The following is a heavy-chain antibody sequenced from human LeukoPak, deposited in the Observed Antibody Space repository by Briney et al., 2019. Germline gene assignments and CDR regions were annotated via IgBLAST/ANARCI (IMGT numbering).Heavy chain of an antibody. Sequence: GGSLRLSCADSGFTFDDYGMSWVRQAPGKGLEWVSGINWNGGSTGYADSVKGRFTISRDNAKNSLYLPMNSLRAEDTALYYCARDPQWLDPFDYWGQGTLVTVSS. D-gene: IGHD6-19*01. CDR1: GFTFDDYG. J-gene: IGHJ4*02. V-gene: IGHV3-20*04. CDR3: ARDPQWLDPFDY. CDR2: INWNGGST.